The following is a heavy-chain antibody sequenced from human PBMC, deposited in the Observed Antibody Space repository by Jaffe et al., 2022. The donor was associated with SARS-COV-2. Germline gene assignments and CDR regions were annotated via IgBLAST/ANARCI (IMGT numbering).Heavy chain of an antibody. CDR2: ISWNSGSI. D-gene: IGHD6-13*01. CDR1: GFTFDDYA. J-gene: IGHJ5*02. Sequence: EVQLVESGGGLVQPGRSLRLSCAASGFTFDDYAMHWVRQAPGKGLEWVSGISWNSGSIGYADSVKGRFTISRDNAKNSLYLQMNSLRAEDTALYYCAKDISSSWYGNWFDPWGQGTLVTVSS. V-gene: IGHV3-9*01. CDR3: AKDISSSWYGNWFDP.